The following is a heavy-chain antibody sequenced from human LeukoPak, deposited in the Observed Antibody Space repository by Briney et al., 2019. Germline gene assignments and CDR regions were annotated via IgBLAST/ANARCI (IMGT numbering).Heavy chain of an antibody. CDR3: ARGPARDNYYPGDY. J-gene: IGHJ4*02. Sequence: GGSLRLSCAASGFTFSSYSMHWVRQAPGKGLEWVSSISSSSYYIYYADSVKGRFTVSRDNAKNTLYLQINSLRGGDTAVYYCARGPARDNYYPGDYWGQGTLVTVSS. CDR1: GFTFSSYS. V-gene: IGHV3-21*01. D-gene: IGHD1-26*01. CDR2: ISSSSYYI.